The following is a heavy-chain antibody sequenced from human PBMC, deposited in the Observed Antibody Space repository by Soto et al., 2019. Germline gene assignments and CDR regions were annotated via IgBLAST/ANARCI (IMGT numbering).Heavy chain of an antibody. CDR1: GLTFSSYV. D-gene: IGHD5-12*01. V-gene: IGHV3-30-3*01. Sequence: QVQLVESGGGVVQPGRSLRLSCAASGLTFSSYVLHWVRQAPGKGLEWVAVISYGGSNKYYAVSVKGRFTISRDNSKNTLYLQMNSLRAEDTAVYYCARDPNVDIVPWGQGTLVTVSS. J-gene: IGHJ5*02. CDR3: ARDPNVDIVP. CDR2: ISYGGSNK.